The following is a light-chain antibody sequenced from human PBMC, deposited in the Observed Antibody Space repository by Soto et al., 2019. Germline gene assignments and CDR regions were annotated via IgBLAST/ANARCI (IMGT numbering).Light chain of an antibody. CDR1: SRAVGGYNF. Sequence: QSALTQPASVSGSPGQSITISCTGTSRAVGGYNFVSWYQQHPGKAPKPMIYDVSNRPSGVSNRFSGSKSGNTASLTVSGLQAEDEADYYCSSYTSSSTHYVFGTGTKLTVL. V-gene: IGLV2-14*01. CDR2: DVS. J-gene: IGLJ1*01. CDR3: SSYTSSSTHYV.